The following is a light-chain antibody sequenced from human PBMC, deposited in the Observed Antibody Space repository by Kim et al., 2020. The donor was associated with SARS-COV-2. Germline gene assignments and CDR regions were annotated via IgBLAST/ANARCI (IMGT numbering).Light chain of an antibody. CDR3: QQYNSYSQGYT. Sequence: VGDRVTNTCRASQSISSWLAWYQQKPGKAPKLLIYKASSLESGVPSRFSGSGSGTEFTHTISSLQPDDFATYYCQQYNSYSQGYTFGQGTKLEI. CDR2: KAS. V-gene: IGKV1-5*03. CDR1: QSISSW. J-gene: IGKJ2*01.